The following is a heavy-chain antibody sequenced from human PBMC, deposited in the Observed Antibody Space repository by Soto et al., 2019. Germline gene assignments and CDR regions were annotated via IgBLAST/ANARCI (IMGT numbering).Heavy chain of an antibody. Sequence: EVQLAESGGGLAQPGGSLRLSCAASGFTLSGYAMDWVRQAPGKGLEYVSGISSNGVGTYYANSVQGRFTISRDNSKNPVYLQMGTERPEDMAVYYCASRASPDFYYMDVWGKGTTVTVSS. J-gene: IGHJ6*03. CDR3: ASRASPDFYYMDV. D-gene: IGHD2-15*01. CDR1: GFTLSGYA. CDR2: ISSNGVGT. V-gene: IGHV3-64*01.